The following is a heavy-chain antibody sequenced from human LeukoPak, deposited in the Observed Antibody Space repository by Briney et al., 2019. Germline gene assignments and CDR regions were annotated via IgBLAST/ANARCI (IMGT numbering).Heavy chain of an antibody. V-gene: IGHV3-30-3*01. J-gene: IGHJ4*02. CDR3: ARSSGYYSGDYFDY. CDR1: GFTFSSYA. Sequence: GGSLRLSCAASGFTFSSYAMHWVRQAPGKGLEWVAVISYDGSNKYHADSVKGRFTISRDNSKNTLYLQMNSLRAEDTAVYYCARSSGYYSGDYFDYWGQGTLVTVSS. CDR2: ISYDGSNK. D-gene: IGHD3-22*01.